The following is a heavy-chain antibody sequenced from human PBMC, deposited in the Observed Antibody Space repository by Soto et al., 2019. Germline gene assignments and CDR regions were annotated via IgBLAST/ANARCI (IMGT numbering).Heavy chain of an antibody. V-gene: IGHV3-48*02. J-gene: IGHJ4*02. CDR2: ISGSGGTI. Sequence: EVQLGESGGGLVQPGGSLRLSCAASGFTLSSYSMHWVRQAPGKGLEWVSYISGSGGTIYYADSVKGRFTISRDNAKNSLSGQMNSLRDEDTAVYFCARETGLRSSGWSYYFDFWGQGTRVTVSS. D-gene: IGHD6-19*01. CDR1: GFTLSSYS. CDR3: ARETGLRSSGWSYYFDF.